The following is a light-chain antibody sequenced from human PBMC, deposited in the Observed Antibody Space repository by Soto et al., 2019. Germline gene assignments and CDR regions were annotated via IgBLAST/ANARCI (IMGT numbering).Light chain of an antibody. Sequence: EIVLTQSPGTLSLSPGERATLSCRASQSVSSSYLAWYQQKPGQAPRLLIYGSSSRATGIPDRFSGSWSGTDFTLTISRPEPEDFAVYYCQQYDNSWTVGQGTKVEIK. CDR1: QSVSSSY. V-gene: IGKV3-20*01. CDR3: QQYDNSWT. CDR2: GSS. J-gene: IGKJ1*01.